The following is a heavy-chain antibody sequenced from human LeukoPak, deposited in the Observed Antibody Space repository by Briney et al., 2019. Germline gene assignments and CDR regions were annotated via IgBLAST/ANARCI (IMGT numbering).Heavy chain of an antibody. D-gene: IGHD1-14*01. J-gene: IGHJ5*02. CDR3: ANQGDHGWFDP. Sequence: SETLSLTCTVSGGSISSSSYYWGWIRQPPGKGLEWIGSIYYSGSTYYNPSLKSRVTISVDTSKNQFSLKLSSVTAADTAVYYCANQGDHGWFDPWGQGTLVTVSS. CDR1: GGSISSSSYY. V-gene: IGHV4-39*07. CDR2: IYYSGST.